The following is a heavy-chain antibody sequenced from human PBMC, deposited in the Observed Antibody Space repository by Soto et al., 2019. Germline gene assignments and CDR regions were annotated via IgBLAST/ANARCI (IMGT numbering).Heavy chain of an antibody. J-gene: IGHJ6*02. CDR2: IYYSGST. CDR1: GGSISSGDYY. V-gene: IGHV4-30-4*02. Sequence: PWETLSLTCTVSGGSISSGDYYWSWIRQPPGKGLEWIGYIYYSGSTYYNPSLKSRVTISVDTSKNQSSLKLSSVIAADTAVYYCARAYGGFDNGLDVWGQGTAVTVSS. CDR3: ARAYGGFDNGLDV. D-gene: IGHD5-12*01.